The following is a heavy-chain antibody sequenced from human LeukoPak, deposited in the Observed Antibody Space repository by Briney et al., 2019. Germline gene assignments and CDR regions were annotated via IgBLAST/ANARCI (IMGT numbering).Heavy chain of an antibody. V-gene: IGHV3-48*03. CDR3: ARILVATGGMDV. CDR2: ISSSGSTI. J-gene: IGHJ6*04. Sequence: GRSLRLSCAASGFTISSYEMNWVRQAPGKGLEWVSYISSSGSTIYYADSVKGRFTISRDNAKNSLYLQMNSLRAEDTAVYYCARILVATGGMDVWGKGTTVTVSS. CDR1: GFTISSYE. D-gene: IGHD5-12*01.